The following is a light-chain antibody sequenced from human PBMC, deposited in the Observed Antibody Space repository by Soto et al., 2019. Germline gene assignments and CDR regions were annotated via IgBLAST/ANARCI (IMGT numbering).Light chain of an antibody. J-gene: IGKJ4*01. Sequence: DIQMTQSPSSLSASVGDRVTITCRASQSINSYLNWYQQKPGKAPKLLIYAASSLQSGVPSRFSGSGSGTDFTLTISSLQPEDFATYYCQQSYSTSSLTFGGGTKVDIK. CDR1: QSINSY. CDR2: AAS. CDR3: QQSYSTSSLT. V-gene: IGKV1-39*01.